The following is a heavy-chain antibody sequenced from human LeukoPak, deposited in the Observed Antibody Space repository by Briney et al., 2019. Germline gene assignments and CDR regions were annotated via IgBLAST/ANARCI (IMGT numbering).Heavy chain of an antibody. V-gene: IGHV4-61*01. Sequence: SETLSLTCTVSGGSVSSGSYYWSWMRQPPGKGLEWIGYIYYSGSTNNYNPSLKSRVTISVDTSKNQFSLKLNSVTAADTAVYYCVREGSGWHGGSWGQGTLVTVSS. CDR1: GGSVSSGSYY. CDR2: IYYSGSTN. D-gene: IGHD6-19*01. J-gene: IGHJ4*02. CDR3: VREGSGWHGGS.